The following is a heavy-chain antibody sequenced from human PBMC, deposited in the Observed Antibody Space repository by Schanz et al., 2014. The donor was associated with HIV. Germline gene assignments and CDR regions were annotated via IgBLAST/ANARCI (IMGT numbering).Heavy chain of an antibody. CDR2: ISAYNGHP. D-gene: IGHD3-10*01. Sequence: QVQLVQSGTEVKKPGASVRVSCKASGYTFSSYSLSWVRQAPGQGLEWMGWISAYNGHPHYGQKFQSRFTMTSDTSTSTAYMELRNLRSDDTAVFYCARVGAGVTVFFDYWGQGTLVSVSS. CDR1: GYTFSSYS. CDR3: ARVGAGVTVFFDY. V-gene: IGHV1-18*01. J-gene: IGHJ4*02.